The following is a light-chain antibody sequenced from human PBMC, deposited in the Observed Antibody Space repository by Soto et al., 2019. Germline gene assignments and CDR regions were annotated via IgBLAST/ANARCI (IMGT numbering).Light chain of an antibody. Sequence: EIVMTQSPATLSVSPGERATLSCRASRSLTSNLAWYQQKPGQAPRLLIYAASTRATGIPARFSGSGSGTDFTLTISSLEPEDFAVYYCQQRTNWPITFGQGTRLENK. CDR3: QQRTNWPIT. CDR2: AAS. CDR1: RSLTSN. V-gene: IGKV3-15*01. J-gene: IGKJ5*01.